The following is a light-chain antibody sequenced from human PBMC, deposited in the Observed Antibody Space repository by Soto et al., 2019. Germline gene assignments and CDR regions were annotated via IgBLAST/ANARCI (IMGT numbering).Light chain of an antibody. CDR1: QSISTY. V-gene: IGKV1-39*01. Sequence: DIQMTQSPSSLSASVGDRVTITCRANQSISTYLNWFQQKPGKAPNLLIYAASSSQSAVPSRFSGSGSGTEFTLTIISLQPEDFATYYCQQTYSTPRTFGQGTKLEIK. CDR3: QQTYSTPRT. CDR2: AAS. J-gene: IGKJ2*01.